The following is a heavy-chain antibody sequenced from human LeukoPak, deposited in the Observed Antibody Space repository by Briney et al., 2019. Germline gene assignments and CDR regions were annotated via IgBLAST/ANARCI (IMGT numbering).Heavy chain of an antibody. Sequence: GGSLRLSCAASGFTFSSYSMTWVRQAPGKGLEWVSSISSSSSSYIYYADSVKGRFTISRDNAKNSLYLQMNSLRAEDTAVYYCAKLQDLDYTKVRYYGMDVWGQGTTVTVSS. V-gene: IGHV3-21*01. CDR3: AKLQDLDYTKVRYYGMDV. CDR2: ISSSSSSYI. J-gene: IGHJ6*02. CDR1: GFTFSSYS. D-gene: IGHD4-11*01.